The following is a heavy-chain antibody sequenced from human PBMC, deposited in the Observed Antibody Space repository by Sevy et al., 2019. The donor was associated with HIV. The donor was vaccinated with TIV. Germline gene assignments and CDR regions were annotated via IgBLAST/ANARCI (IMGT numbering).Heavy chain of an antibody. J-gene: IGHJ4*02. CDR2: FDPEDGET. CDR1: GYTLSELS. V-gene: IGHV1-24*01. CDR3: AITKDYYDNSGYPCDY. D-gene: IGHD3-22*01. Sequence: ASVKVSCKVFGYTLSELSMHWVRQTPGKGLEWMGSFDPEDGETIYAQTFQGRVAMTGDTSTDTAYMELRSLRSEDTAVFYCAITKDYYDNSGYPCDYWGQGTLVTVSS.